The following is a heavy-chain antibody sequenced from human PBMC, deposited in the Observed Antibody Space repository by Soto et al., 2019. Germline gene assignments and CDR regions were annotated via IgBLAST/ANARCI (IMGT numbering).Heavy chain of an antibody. V-gene: IGHV3-33*01. D-gene: IGHD1-26*01. J-gene: IGHJ6*02. CDR1: GFTFSSYG. CDR2: IWYDGSNK. Sequence: ESGGGVVQPGRSLRLSCAASGFTFSSYGMHWVRQAPGKGLERVAVIWYDGSNKYYADSVKGRFTISRDNSKNTLYLQMNSLRAEDTAVYYCARKTVGAVRYYYYGMDVWGQGTTVTVSS. CDR3: ARKTVGAVRYYYYGMDV.